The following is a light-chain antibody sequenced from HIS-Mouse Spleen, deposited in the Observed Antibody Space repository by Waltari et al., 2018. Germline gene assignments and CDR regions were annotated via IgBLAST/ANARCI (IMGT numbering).Light chain of an antibody. CDR2: EDS. CDR3: YSTDSSGNHRV. CDR1: ALPKKY. Sequence: SYELTQPPSVSVSPGKTARTTGSGDALPKKYAYWYLQKSGQAPVLVIYEDSKRPSGIPERFSGSSSGTMATLTISGAQVEDEADYYCYSTDSSGNHRVFGGGTKLTVL. J-gene: IGLJ2*01. V-gene: IGLV3-10*01.